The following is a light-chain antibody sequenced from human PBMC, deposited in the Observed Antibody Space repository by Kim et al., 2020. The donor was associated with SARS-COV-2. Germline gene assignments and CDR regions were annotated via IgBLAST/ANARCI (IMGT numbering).Light chain of an antibody. CDR3: QQYSDWPPIT. CDR2: DAS. Sequence: SPGERAALSCRASQSVSSKFAWYQQKPGQAPRLLIYDASTRASGIPARFIGSGSGTEFTLTIFRLQSEDFALYYCQQYSDWPPITFGQGTRLEIK. J-gene: IGKJ5*01. CDR1: QSVSSK. V-gene: IGKV3-15*01.